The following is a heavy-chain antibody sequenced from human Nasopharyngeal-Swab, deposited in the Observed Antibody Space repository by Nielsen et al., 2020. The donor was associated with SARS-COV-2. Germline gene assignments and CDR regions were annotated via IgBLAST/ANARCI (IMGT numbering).Heavy chain of an antibody. CDR1: GGSISRYY. CDR2: IYYSGST. J-gene: IGHJ4*02. CDR3: ARGGGPGYYGSGSYFLDY. V-gene: IGHV4-59*01. Sequence: SETLSLTCPVSGGSISRYYWSWIRQPPGKGLEWIGYIYYSGSTNYNPSLKSRVTISVDTSKNQFSLKPSSVTAADTAVYYCARGGGPGYYGSGSYFLDYWGQGTLVTVSS. D-gene: IGHD3-10*01.